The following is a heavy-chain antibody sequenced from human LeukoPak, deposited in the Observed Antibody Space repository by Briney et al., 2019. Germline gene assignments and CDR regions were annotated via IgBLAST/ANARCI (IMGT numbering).Heavy chain of an antibody. D-gene: IGHD3-10*01. V-gene: IGHV3-23*01. J-gene: IGHJ5*02. CDR3: AKGAMVRGVTRCFDP. Sequence: QPGGSLRLSCAASGFTFSSYAMSWVRQAPGKGLEWVSTISASGGTTYYADSVKGRFTISRDNSKNTLNLQMNSLTAEGTAVYYCAKGAMVRGVTRCFDPWGQGTLVTVSS. CDR1: GFTFSSYA. CDR2: ISASGGTT.